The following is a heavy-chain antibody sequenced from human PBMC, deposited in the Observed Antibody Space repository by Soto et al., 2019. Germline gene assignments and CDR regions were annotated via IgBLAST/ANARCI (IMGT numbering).Heavy chain of an antibody. J-gene: IGHJ4*02. CDR2: ISYDGSNK. D-gene: IGHD2-15*01. CDR1: GFTFSSYG. CDR3: AKEGVEDIVVVVAATHFDY. V-gene: IGHV3-30*18. Sequence: QVQLVESGGGVVQPGRSLRLSCAASGFTFSSYGMHWVRQAPGKGLEGVAVISYDGSNKYYADSVKGRFTISRDNSKNTLYLQMNSLRAEDTAVYYCAKEGVEDIVVVVAATHFDYWGQGTLVTVSS.